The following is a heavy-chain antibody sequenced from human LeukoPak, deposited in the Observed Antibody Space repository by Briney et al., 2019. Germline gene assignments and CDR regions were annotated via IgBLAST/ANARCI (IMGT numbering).Heavy chain of an antibody. J-gene: IGHJ4*02. CDR3: AKVAGYSSSRGFTDY. CDR2: ISGGGGST. Sequence: GSLILSCAASGFTFSSYAMSWVRQAPGKGLEWVSAISGGGGSTYYADSVKGRFTISRDNSKNTLYLQMNSLRVEDTAGYYCAKVAGYSSSRGFTDYWGQGTLVTVSS. CDR1: GFTFSSYA. V-gene: IGHV3-23*01. D-gene: IGHD6-19*01.